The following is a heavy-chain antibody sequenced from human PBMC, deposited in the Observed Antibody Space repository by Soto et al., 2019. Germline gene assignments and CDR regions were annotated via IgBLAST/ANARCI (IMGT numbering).Heavy chain of an antibody. CDR2: ISYDGSNK. Sequence: GGSLRLSCAASGFTFSSYAMHWVRQAPGKGLEWVAVISYDGSNKYYADSVKGRFTISRDNSKNTLYLQINSLRAEDTAVYYCERDWVFTAFDIWGQGKMVTVSS. J-gene: IGHJ3*02. V-gene: IGHV3-30-3*01. D-gene: IGHD3-16*01. CDR1: GFTFSSYA. CDR3: ERDWVFTAFDI.